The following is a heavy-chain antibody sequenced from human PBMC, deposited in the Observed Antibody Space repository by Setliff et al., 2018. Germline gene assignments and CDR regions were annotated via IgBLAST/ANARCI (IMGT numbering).Heavy chain of an antibody. Sequence: GGSLRLSCVASGFTFTDYAMSWVRQAPGKGLEWVSTIYRGDRSTFYADSVQGRFIIFRDGSKNTLYLQMDSLRGEDTAVYYCAKPRLELRWGFEYWGQGTQVT. J-gene: IGHJ4*02. CDR2: IYRGDRST. D-gene: IGHD1-7*01. CDR3: AKPRLELRWGFEY. V-gene: IGHV3-23*03. CDR1: GFTFTDYA.